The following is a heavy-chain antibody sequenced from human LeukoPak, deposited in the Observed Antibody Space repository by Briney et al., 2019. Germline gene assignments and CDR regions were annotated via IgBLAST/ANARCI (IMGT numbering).Heavy chain of an antibody. J-gene: IGHJ4*02. CDR1: GYTFTSYD. CDR2: MNPNSGNT. D-gene: IGHD3-9*01. CDR3: ARGGAYYDILTGYYMPREIDY. V-gene: IGHV1-8*01. Sequence: ASVKVSCKASGYTFTSYDINWVRQATGQGLERMGWMNPNSGNTGYAQKFQGRVTMTRNTSISTAYMELSSLRSEDTAVYYCARGGAYYDILTGYYMPREIDYWGQGTLVTVSS.